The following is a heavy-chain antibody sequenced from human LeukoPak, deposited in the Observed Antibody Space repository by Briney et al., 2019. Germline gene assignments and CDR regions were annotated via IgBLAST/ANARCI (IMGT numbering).Heavy chain of an antibody. Sequence: SETLSLTCSVSGGSISGYYWSWIRQPPGKGLEWIGYIYTSGGTNYNPSLKSRVTISLDTSKNQFSLRLSSVTAADTAVYYCARDFCSGGSCYSYFHYWGQGTLVTVSS. CDR1: GGSISGYY. D-gene: IGHD2-15*01. CDR3: ARDFCSGGSCYSYFHY. CDR2: IYTSGGT. V-gene: IGHV4-59*01. J-gene: IGHJ4*02.